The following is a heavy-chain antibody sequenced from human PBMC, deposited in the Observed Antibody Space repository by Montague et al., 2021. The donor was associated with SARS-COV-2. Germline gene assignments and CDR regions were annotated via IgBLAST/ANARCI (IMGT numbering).Heavy chain of an antibody. CDR3: ARRRCWLRYAGPSAGMDV. D-gene: IGHD5-12*01. CDR2: MIHFGST. V-gene: IGHV4-34*12. CDR1: GGSFSDFY. J-gene: IGHJ6*02. Sequence: SETLSLTCAVYGGSFSDFYWNWIRQTPGKGLVRIGEMIHFGSTNYNPSLTSRVTMSVDTSKNKFSLTLISVTAADTAVYYCARRRCWLRYAGPSAGMDVWGQGTTVAVSS.